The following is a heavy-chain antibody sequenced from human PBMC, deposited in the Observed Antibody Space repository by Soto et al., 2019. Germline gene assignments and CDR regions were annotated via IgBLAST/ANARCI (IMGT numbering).Heavy chain of an antibody. D-gene: IGHD5-18*01. J-gene: IGHJ4*02. CDR3: TRRRDWTAMDPLDY. CDR2: IRSKFNTYAT. CDR1: GFTFSDSA. Sequence: EVQLVESGGGLVQPGGSLKLSCVASGFTFSDSAMHWVRQASGKGLEWVGRIRSKFNTYATAYAASVKGRFTISRDDSMNTAYLQMNSLKTEDTAVYYCTRRRDWTAMDPLDYWGQGTLVTVSS. V-gene: IGHV3-73*02.